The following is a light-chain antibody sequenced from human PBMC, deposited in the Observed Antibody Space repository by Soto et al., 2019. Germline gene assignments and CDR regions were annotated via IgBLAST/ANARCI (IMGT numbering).Light chain of an antibody. Sequence: QSVLTQPPSASASPGQSITISCTGTGGDIGAYDYVSWYQQHPGKAPKLMIYEVNKRPSGVPDRFSGSKSGNMASLTVYGLQAEDEADYYCCSHTGNNLYFVFGTGTKVTVL. CDR1: GGDIGAYDY. V-gene: IGLV2-8*01. CDR2: EVN. CDR3: CSHTGNNLYFV. J-gene: IGLJ1*01.